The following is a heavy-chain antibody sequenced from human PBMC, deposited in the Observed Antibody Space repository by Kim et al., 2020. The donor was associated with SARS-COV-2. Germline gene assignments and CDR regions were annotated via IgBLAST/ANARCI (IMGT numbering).Heavy chain of an antibody. D-gene: IGHD3-9*01. Sequence: SETLSLTCTVSGGSISSSSYYWGWIRQPPGKGLEWIGSIYYSGSTYYNPSLKSRVTISVDTSKNQFSLKLSSVTAADTAVYYCARPVDVLRYFDWLLYRVSFDCWGQETLLTVSS. CDR1: GGSISSSSYY. CDR2: IYYSGST. J-gene: IGHJ4*02. V-gene: IGHV4-39*01. CDR3: ARPVDVLRYFDWLLYRVSFDC.